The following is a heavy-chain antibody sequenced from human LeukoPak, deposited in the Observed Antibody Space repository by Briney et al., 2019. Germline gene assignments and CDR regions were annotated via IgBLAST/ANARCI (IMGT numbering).Heavy chain of an antibody. CDR2: IYHSGST. CDR1: GGSISSGGYS. Sequence: PSETLSLTCAVSGGSISSGGYSWSWIRQPPGKGLEWIGYIYHSGSTYYNPSLKSRATISVDRSKNQFSLKLSPVTAADTAVYYCARYDILTGFDYWGQGTLVTVSS. D-gene: IGHD3-9*01. CDR3: ARYDILTGFDY. V-gene: IGHV4-30-2*01. J-gene: IGHJ4*02.